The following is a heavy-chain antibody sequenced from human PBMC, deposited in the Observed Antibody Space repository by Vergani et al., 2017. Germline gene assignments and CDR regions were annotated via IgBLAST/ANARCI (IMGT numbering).Heavy chain of an antibody. CDR2: IWYDGSNK. Sequence: QVQLVESGGGVVQPGRSLRLSCAASGFTFSNYGMHWVRQAPGNGLEWVAVIWYDGSNKYYADSVKGRFTISRDNSKNTLYLQMNSLRAEDTAVYYCARSEPGGRWYFDLWGRGTLVTVSS. CDR1: GFTFSNYG. V-gene: IGHV3-33*01. D-gene: IGHD1-14*01. CDR3: ARSEPGGRWYFDL. J-gene: IGHJ2*01.